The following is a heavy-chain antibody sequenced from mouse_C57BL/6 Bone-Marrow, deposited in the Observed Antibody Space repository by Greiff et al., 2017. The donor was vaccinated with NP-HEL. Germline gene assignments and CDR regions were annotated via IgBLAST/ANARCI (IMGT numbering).Heavy chain of an antibody. J-gene: IGHJ2*01. CDR2: IDPANGNT. Sequence: VQLKQSVAELVRPGASVKLSCTASGFNIKNTYMHWVKQRPEQGLEWIGRIDPANGNTKYAPKFQGKATITADTSSNTAYLQRSSLTSEDTSIYYCAMECIYYGNYLDYWGQGTTLTVSS. CDR1: GFNIKNTY. V-gene: IGHV14-3*01. D-gene: IGHD2-1*01. CDR3: AMECIYYGNYLDY.